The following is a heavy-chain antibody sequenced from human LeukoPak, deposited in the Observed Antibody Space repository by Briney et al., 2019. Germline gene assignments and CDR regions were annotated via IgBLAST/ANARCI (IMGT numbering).Heavy chain of an antibody. CDR2: ISSRGSTI. J-gene: IGHJ4*02. D-gene: IGHD6-19*01. Sequence: PGGSLRLSCAASGFTFSNYEMNWVRQAPGKGLEWVSKISSRGSTIYYADSVKGRFTISRDNAKNSLYLQMNSLRAEDTAVYYRARDGISSGWELDYWGQGTLVTVSS. V-gene: IGHV3-48*03. CDR1: GFTFSNYE. CDR3: ARDGISSGWELDY.